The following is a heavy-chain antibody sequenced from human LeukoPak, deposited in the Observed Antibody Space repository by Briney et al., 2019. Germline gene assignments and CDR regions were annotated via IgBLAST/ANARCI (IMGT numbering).Heavy chain of an antibody. D-gene: IGHD1-14*01. J-gene: IGHJ3*01. V-gene: IGHV1-3*03. CDR3: ARERGIRDAFDF. Sequence: ASVKVSCKASGYTFTSYTIHWVRQAPGQSLEWMGWISVGKGDSKCSQEFQGRVTLTRDTSATTAYLEVSSLRPEDMAVYYCARERGIRDAFDFWGQGTMVTVSS. CDR2: ISVGKGDS. CDR1: GYTFTSYT.